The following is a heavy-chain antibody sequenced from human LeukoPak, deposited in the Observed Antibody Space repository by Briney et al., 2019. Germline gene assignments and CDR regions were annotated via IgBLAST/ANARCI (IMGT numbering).Heavy chain of an antibody. V-gene: IGHV4-59*01. Sequence: SETLSLTCTVSGGSISSYYWSWIRQPPGKGLEWIGYIYYSVSTNYNPSLKSRVTISVDTSKNQFSLKLSSVTAADTAVYYCARDRSSYGMDVWGKGTTVTVSS. J-gene: IGHJ6*04. D-gene: IGHD6-6*01. CDR1: GGSISSYY. CDR3: ARDRSSYGMDV. CDR2: IYYSVST.